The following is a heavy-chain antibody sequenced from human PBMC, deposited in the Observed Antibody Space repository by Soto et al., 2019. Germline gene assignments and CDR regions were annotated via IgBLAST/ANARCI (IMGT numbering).Heavy chain of an antibody. D-gene: IGHD3-22*01. CDR3: ARDSYYNNSGHFDY. J-gene: IGHJ4*02. CDR2: INAGNGNT. CDR1: GYTFTNYA. Sequence: DSLKVSCKSSGYTFTNYAIHWVRQAPGQRLEWMGWINAGNGNTKYSQKFQGRVTITRDSSASTAYMELSSLRSEDTAVYYCARDSYYNNSGHFDYWGQGTLVTSPQ. V-gene: IGHV1-3*01.